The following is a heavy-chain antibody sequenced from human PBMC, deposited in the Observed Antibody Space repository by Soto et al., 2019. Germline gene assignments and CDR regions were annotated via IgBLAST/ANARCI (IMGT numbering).Heavy chain of an antibody. J-gene: IGHJ1*01. CDR3: AHNYDSSGYLDFQH. CDR2: ISSSSSYI. CDR1: GFTFSSYS. V-gene: IGHV3-21*01. D-gene: IGHD3-22*01. Sequence: EVQLVESGGGLVKPGGSLRLSCAASGFTFSSYSMNWVRQAPGKGLEWVSSISSSSSYIYYADSVKGRFTISRDNAKNSLYLQMNSLRAEDTAVYYCAHNYDSSGYLDFQHWGQGTLVTVSS.